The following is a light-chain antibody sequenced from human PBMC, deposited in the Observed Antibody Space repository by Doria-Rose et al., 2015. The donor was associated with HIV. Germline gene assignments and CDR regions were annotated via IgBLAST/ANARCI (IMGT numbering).Light chain of an antibody. CDR1: QSLLYTSKNY. CDR3: QQYYDTPS. Sequence: TQSPESLGMSLGERATLNCKSNQSLLYTSKNYLAWYQQKPGQPPKLLIYCASTRQSGVPARFSGSGSGTDFTLTISSLEAEDVAVYYCQQYYDTPSFGPGTTVGIK. CDR2: CAS. V-gene: IGKV4-1*01. J-gene: IGKJ3*01.